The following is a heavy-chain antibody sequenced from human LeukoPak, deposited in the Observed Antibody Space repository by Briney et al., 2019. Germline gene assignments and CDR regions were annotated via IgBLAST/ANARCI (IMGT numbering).Heavy chain of an antibody. J-gene: IGHJ6*03. Sequence: GGSLRLSCAASEFTLINYAMNWVRQAPGKGLEWLALISYDGNNDYYADSVKGRFIISRDNAKSTLYLQMNSLRVEDTAVYYCARDRPPRGGYSSPYYFFYMDVWGKGTTVAVSS. CDR3: ARDRPPRGGYSSPYYFFYMDV. CDR1: EFTLINYA. V-gene: IGHV3-30-3*01. D-gene: IGHD5-24*01. CDR2: ISYDGNND.